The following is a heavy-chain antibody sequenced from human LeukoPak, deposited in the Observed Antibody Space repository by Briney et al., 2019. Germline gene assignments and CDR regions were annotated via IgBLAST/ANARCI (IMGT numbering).Heavy chain of an antibody. CDR2: IYHSGST. D-gene: IGHD3-16*02. CDR1: GYSISSGYY. Sequence: SETLSLTCTVSGYSISSGYYWGWIRQPPGKGLEWIGSIYHSGSTYYNPSLKSRVTISLDTSKNQFSLRVNSVTAVDTALYYCARDTAIYRAFDVWGQGTMVTVSS. J-gene: IGHJ3*01. CDR3: ARDTAIYRAFDV. V-gene: IGHV4-38-2*02.